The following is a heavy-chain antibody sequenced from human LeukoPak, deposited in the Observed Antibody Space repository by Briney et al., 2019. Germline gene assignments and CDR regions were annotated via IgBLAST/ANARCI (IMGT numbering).Heavy chain of an antibody. Sequence: GGSLRLSCAASGFTFSSYAMSWVRQAPGKGLEWVSGISGSGGSTYYADSVKGRFTISRDNSKNTLYLQMNSLRAEDTAVYYCAKGSSSGWYLYYFDYWDQGTLVTVSS. V-gene: IGHV3-23*01. CDR2: ISGSGGST. J-gene: IGHJ4*02. CDR1: GFTFSSYA. D-gene: IGHD6-19*01. CDR3: AKGSSSGWYLYYFDY.